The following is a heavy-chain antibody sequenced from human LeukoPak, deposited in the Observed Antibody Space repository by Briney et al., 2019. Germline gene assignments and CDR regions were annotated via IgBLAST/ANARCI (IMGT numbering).Heavy chain of an antibody. J-gene: IGHJ4*02. CDR2: IYPRDGST. CDR1: GYTFTSYG. CDR3: ARDQEAFDY. Sequence: ASVKVSCKASGYTFTSYGISWVRQAPGQGLEWMGMIYPRDGSTSYAQKFQGRVTVTRNTSTRTVHMELSGLRSEDTAVYYCARDQEAFDYWGQGTLVTVSS. V-gene: IGHV1-46*01.